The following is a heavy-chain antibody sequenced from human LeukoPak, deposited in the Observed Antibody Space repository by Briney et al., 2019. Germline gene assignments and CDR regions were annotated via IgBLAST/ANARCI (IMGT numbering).Heavy chain of an antibody. CDR3: ARDMGNCGGDCYLDGDSFDI. J-gene: IGHJ3*02. D-gene: IGHD2-21*02. CDR2: INPSGGTR. V-gene: IGHV1-46*01. CDR1: GYTFTSYY. Sequence: GASVKVSCKASGYTFTSYYMHWVRQAPGQGLEWMGIINPSGGTRRYAQKFQGGVTMTRDMSTSTVYMELSSLRSEDTAVYYCARDMGNCGGDCYLDGDSFDIWGQGTMVTVSS.